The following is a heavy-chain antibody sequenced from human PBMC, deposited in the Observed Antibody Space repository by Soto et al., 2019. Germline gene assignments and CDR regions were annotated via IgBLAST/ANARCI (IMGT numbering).Heavy chain of an antibody. V-gene: IGHV5-10-1*01. CDR1: GYSFTSYW. CDR3: ARDRNYGGNSPYFDY. J-gene: IGHJ4*02. D-gene: IGHD4-17*01. Sequence: GESLKISCKGSGYSFTSYWISWVRQMPGKGLEWMGRIDPSASYTNYSPSFQGHVTISRDNSNNTLYLQMNRLRAEHTGVYYCARDRNYGGNSPYFDYWGQGILVTVSS. CDR2: IDPSASYT.